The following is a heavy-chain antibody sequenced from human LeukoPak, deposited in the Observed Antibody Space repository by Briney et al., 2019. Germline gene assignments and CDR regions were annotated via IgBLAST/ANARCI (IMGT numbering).Heavy chain of an antibody. CDR3: ARALFNYDNSGLNY. Sequence: GGSLRLSCAASGFTFSSYVMYWVRQAPGKGLEWVANIWYDGSNKYYADSVKGRFTISRDNSKNTLYLQMNSLRAEDTAVYYCARALFNYDNSGLNYWGQGTLVTVSS. CDR1: GFTFSSYV. J-gene: IGHJ4*02. D-gene: IGHD3-22*01. CDR2: IWYDGSNK. V-gene: IGHV3-33*01.